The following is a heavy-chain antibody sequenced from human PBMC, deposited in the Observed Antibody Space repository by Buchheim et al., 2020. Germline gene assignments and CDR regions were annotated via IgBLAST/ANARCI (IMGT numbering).Heavy chain of an antibody. CDR2: ISSSGSST. J-gene: IGHJ4*02. V-gene: IGHV3-NL1*01. D-gene: IGHD5-18*01. CDR3: AKLSAYSYGSY. Sequence: QVQLVESGGGVVQPGRSLRLSCAASGFTFSSYGMHWVRQAPGKGLEWVSGISSSGSSTYYADSVKGRFTISRDNSKNTLFLQMNSLRVEDTAVYYCAKLSAYSYGSYWGQGTL. CDR1: GFTFSSYG.